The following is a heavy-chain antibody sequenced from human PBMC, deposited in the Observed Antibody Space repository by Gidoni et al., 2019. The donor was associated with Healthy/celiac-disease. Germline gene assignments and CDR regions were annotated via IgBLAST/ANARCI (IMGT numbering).Heavy chain of an antibody. CDR2: INHSGST. CDR1: GGSFSGYY. CDR3: ARGLPIFGVVILSGGMDV. V-gene: IGHV4-34*01. J-gene: IGHJ6*02. D-gene: IGHD3-3*01. Sequence: QVQLQQWGAGLLKPSETLSLTCAVYGGSFSGYYWSWIRQPPGKGLEWIGEINHSGSTNYNPSLKSRVTISVDTSKNQFSLKLSSVTAADTAVYYCARGLPIFGVVILSGGMDVWGQGTTVTVSS.